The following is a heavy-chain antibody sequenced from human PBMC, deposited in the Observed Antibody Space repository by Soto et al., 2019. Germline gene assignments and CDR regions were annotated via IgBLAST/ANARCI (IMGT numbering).Heavy chain of an antibody. CDR1: GFTFSSYS. J-gene: IGHJ4*02. Sequence: EVQLVESGGGLVKPGGSLRLSCAASGFTFSSYSMNWVRQAPGKGLEWVSSISSSSSYIYYADSLKGRFTISRDNTKNSLYLQMNRRRAEDTAVYYCARAPYYYDSSRYYDVWGQGTLVTVSS. V-gene: IGHV3-21*01. CDR2: ISSSSSYI. CDR3: ARAPYYYDSSRYYDV. D-gene: IGHD3-22*01.